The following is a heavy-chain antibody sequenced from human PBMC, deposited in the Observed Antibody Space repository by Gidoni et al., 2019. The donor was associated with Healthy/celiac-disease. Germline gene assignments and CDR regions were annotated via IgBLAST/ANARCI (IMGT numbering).Heavy chain of an antibody. Sequence: EVQLVESGGGLVQPGGSLRLSCAASGFTFSSYEMNWVRQAPGKGLEWVSYISSSGSTIYYADSVKGRFTISRDNAKNSLYLQMNSLRAEDTAVYYCARDPSYSGYEWEDWFDPWGQGTLVTVSS. D-gene: IGHD5-12*01. CDR2: ISSSGSTI. CDR1: GFTFSSYE. J-gene: IGHJ5*02. V-gene: IGHV3-48*03. CDR3: ARDPSYSGYEWEDWFDP.